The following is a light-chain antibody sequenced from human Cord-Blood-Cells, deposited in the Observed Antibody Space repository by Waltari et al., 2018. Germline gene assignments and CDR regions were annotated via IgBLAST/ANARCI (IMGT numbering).Light chain of an antibody. CDR2: EVS. CDR1: RSDLGGYNY. J-gene: IGLJ2*01. Sequence: QSALTQPASVSGSPGQLIPLSCTGTRSDLGGYNYVSWYQQHPGKAPKLMIYEVSNRPSGVSNRFSGSKSGNTASLTISGLQAEDEADYYCSSYTSSSTPVVFGGGTKLTVL. V-gene: IGLV2-14*01. CDR3: SSYTSSSTPVV.